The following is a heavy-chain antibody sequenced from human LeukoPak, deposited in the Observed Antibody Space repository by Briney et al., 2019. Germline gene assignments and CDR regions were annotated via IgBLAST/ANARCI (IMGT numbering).Heavy chain of an antibody. CDR1: GGSLSSNF. V-gene: IGHV4-59*08. CDR3: AIAEPSWNPPDY. CDR2: IYDSGNT. Sequence: PSETLSLTCTVSGGSLSSNFWSWIRHPPGKGLEWIGNIYDSGNTSYNPSLKSRATISGDTSKNQFSLKLNSVTAADTAVYYFAIAEPSWNPPDYWGQGDLVIVSS. J-gene: IGHJ4*02. D-gene: IGHD2-2*01.